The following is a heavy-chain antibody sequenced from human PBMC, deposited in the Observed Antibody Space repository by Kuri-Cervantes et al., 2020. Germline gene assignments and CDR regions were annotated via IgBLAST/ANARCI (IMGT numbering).Heavy chain of an antibody. CDR3: ARRWAVAGYDY. V-gene: IGHV3-9*01. J-gene: IGHJ4*02. CDR1: GFTFDDYA. D-gene: IGHD6-19*01. Sequence: SLKISCAASGFTFDDYAMHWVRQAPGKGLEWVSAISWNSGSIGYADSVKGRFTVSRDNAKKSLYLQMNSLRAEDTAVYYCARRWAVAGYDYWGRGTLVTVSS. CDR2: ISWNSGSI.